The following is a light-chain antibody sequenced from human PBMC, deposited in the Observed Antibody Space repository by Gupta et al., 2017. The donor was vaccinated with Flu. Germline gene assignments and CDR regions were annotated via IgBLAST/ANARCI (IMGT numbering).Light chain of an antibody. J-gene: IGKJ4*01. Sequence: LSLSPVERGTPFSSGSRQDSRNTLGWYQQKPGKAPRLLIYTASSIPSGIPDRFSGSGSGTDFTLTISRLQPEDFAVYYCQLDDNYPFTFGGGTKVDIK. V-gene: IGKV3-20*01. CDR2: TAS. CDR1: RQDSRNT. CDR3: QLDDNYPFT.